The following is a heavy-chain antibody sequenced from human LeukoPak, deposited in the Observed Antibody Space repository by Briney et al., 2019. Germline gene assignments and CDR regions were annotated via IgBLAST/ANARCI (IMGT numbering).Heavy chain of an antibody. CDR2: IYYSGST. V-gene: IGHV4-30-4*08. Sequence: SQTLSLTCTVSGGSISGGDYYWSWIRQPPWKGLEWNGYIYYSGSTYYNPSLKSRVTISVDTSKNQFSLKLSSVTAADTAVYYCASIEPTGRPRFDYRYFDLWGRGTLVTVSS. J-gene: IGHJ2*01. CDR1: GGSISGGDYY. CDR3: ASIEPTGRPRFDYRYFDL. D-gene: IGHD2-8*02.